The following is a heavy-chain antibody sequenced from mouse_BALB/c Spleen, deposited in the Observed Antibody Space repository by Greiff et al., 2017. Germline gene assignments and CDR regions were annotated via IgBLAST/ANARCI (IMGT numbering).Heavy chain of an antibody. D-gene: IGHD1-1*01. CDR3: ARDYGSSWGYFDV. V-gene: IGHV1-4*02. CDR2: INPSSGYT. J-gene: IGHJ1*01. Sequence: VKLMESAAELARPGASVKMSCKASGYTFTSYTMHWVKQRPGQGLEWIGYINPSSGYTEYNQKFKDKTTLTADKSSSTAYMQLSSLTSEDSAVYYCARDYGSSWGYFDVWGAGTTVTVSS. CDR1: GYTFTSYT.